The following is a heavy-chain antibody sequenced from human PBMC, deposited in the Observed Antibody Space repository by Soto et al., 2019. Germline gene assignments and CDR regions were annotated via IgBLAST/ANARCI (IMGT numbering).Heavy chain of an antibody. V-gene: IGHV3-30*18. Sequence: GGSLRLSCAASGFTFSSYGMHWVRQAPGKGLEWVAVISYDGSNKYYADSVKGRFTISRDNSKNTLYLQMNSLRAEDTAVYYCAKDLAVAGPWEYYYGMDVWGQGTTVTVSS. J-gene: IGHJ6*02. CDR1: GFTFSSYG. D-gene: IGHD6-19*01. CDR3: AKDLAVAGPWEYYYGMDV. CDR2: ISYDGSNK.